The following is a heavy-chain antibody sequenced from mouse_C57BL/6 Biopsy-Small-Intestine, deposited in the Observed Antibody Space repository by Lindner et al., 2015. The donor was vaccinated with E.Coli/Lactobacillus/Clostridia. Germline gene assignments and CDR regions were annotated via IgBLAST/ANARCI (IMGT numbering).Heavy chain of an antibody. J-gene: IGHJ4*01. Sequence: VQLQESGPELVKPGASVKISCKASGYAFSSSWMNWVKQRPGKGLEWIGRIYPGDGDTNYNGKFKGKATLTADKSSSTAYMQLSSLTSEDSAVYFCARSPTTTVVANAMDYWGQGTSVTVSS. CDR3: ARSPTTTVVANAMDY. CDR2: IYPGDGDT. D-gene: IGHD1-1*01. CDR1: GYAFSSSW. V-gene: IGHV1-82*01.